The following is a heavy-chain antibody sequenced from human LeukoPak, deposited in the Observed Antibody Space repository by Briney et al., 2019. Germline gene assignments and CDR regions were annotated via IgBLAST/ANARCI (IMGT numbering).Heavy chain of an antibody. J-gene: IGHJ6*02. V-gene: IGHV1-8*01. Sequence: GASVKVSCKASVYTFTSSDINWVRQATGQGLEWMGWMNPNSGNAAYVQKFQGRVTMTRDTSISTAYMELSSLRSEDTAVYYCARGQWDVWGQGTTVTVSS. CDR3: ARGQWDV. CDR2: MNPNSGNA. CDR1: VYTFTSSD.